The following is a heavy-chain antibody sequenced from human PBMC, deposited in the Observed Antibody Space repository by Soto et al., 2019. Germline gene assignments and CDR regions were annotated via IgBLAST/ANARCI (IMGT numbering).Heavy chain of an antibody. V-gene: IGHV1-3*01. D-gene: IGHD3-9*01. Sequence: ASVKVSCKAPGYTFTSYAMHWVRQAPGQRLEWMGWINAGNGNTKYSQKFQGRVTITRDTSASTAYMELSSLRSEDTAVYYCARDCYDILTGYSGSNWFDPWGQGTLVTVSS. CDR1: GYTFTSYA. J-gene: IGHJ5*02. CDR3: ARDCYDILTGYSGSNWFDP. CDR2: INAGNGNT.